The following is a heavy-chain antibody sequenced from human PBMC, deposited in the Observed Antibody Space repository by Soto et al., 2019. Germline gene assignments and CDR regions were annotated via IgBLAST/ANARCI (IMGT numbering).Heavy chain of an antibody. V-gene: IGHV4-39*01. CDR3: ARHVGGYYYYMDV. Sequence: SETLSLTCTVSGGSVSSGSYYWGWIRQPPGKGLEWIGSIYYSGNTYYNPSLKIRVTISVDTSKNQFSLKLSSVTAADTAVYYCARHVGGYYYYMDVWGKGTTVTVSS. J-gene: IGHJ6*03. CDR1: GGSVSSGSYY. D-gene: IGHD2-15*01. CDR2: IYYSGNT.